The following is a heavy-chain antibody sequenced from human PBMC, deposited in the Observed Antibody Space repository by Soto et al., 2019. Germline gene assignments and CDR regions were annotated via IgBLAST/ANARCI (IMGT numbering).Heavy chain of an antibody. CDR1: GYSISSGYY. V-gene: IGHV4-38-2*01. J-gene: IGHJ5*02. CDR2: IYHSGST. D-gene: IGHD3-10*01. Sequence: KPSETLSLTCAVSGYSISSGYYWGWIRQPPGKGLEWIGSIYHSGSTYYNPSLKSRVTISVDTSKNQFSLKLSSVTAADTAVYYCARVGSTVLGWFDPWGQGTLVTVSS. CDR3: ARVGSTVLGWFDP.